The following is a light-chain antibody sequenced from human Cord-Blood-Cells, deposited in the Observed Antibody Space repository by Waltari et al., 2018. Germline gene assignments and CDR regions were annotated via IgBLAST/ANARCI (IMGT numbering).Light chain of an antibody. CDR3: QQYGSSPRT. CDR2: GAS. J-gene: IGKJ1*01. CDR1: QSVSSSY. V-gene: IGKV3-20*01. Sequence: EIVLTKSPGPLSLSPGERATLSCRASQSVSSSYLDWYKQKPGQAPRLLIYGASSRATGIPDRFSGSGSGTDFTLTISRLEPEDFAVYYCQQYGSSPRTFGQGTKVEIK.